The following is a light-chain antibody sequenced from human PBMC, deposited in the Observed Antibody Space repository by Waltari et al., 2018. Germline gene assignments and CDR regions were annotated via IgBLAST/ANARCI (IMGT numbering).Light chain of an antibody. CDR2: RNH. V-gene: IGLV1-47*01. Sequence: QSVLTQPPSVPATPGQRVTIPCPGRRANLRSHYLYWYQQPPGTAPKLPISRNHERPSRVPDRFAASKYGTTASLVINELRSEDEGIYYCASWDESHYVFGPGTTVTVL. J-gene: IGLJ1*01. CDR1: RANLRSHY. CDR3: ASWDESHYV.